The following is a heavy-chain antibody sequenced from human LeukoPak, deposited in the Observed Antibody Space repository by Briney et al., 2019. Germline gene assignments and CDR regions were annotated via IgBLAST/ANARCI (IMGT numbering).Heavy chain of an antibody. Sequence: PSETLSLTCTVSGGSISSCYWSWIRQPAGKGLEWIGRIYTSGSTNYNPSLKSRVTMSVDTSKNQFSLKLSSVTAADTAVYYCARGMGSGWYSNWFDPWGQGTLVTVSS. D-gene: IGHD6-19*01. CDR3: ARGMGSGWYSNWFDP. J-gene: IGHJ5*02. CDR1: GGSISSCY. CDR2: IYTSGST. V-gene: IGHV4-4*07.